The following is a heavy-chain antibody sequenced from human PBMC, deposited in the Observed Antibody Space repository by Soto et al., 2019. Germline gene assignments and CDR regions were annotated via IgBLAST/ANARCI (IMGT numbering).Heavy chain of an antibody. CDR1: GFTFSSYW. CDR3: ARDRGYYYDSSGYLDY. CDR2: IKQDGSEK. Sequence: GGSLRLSCAASGFTFSSYWMSWVRQAPGKGLEWVANIKQDGSEKYYVDSVKGRFTISRDNAKNSLYLQMNSLRAEDTAVYYCARDRGYYYDSSGYLDYWGQGTLVTVSS. V-gene: IGHV3-7*01. D-gene: IGHD3-22*01. J-gene: IGHJ4*02.